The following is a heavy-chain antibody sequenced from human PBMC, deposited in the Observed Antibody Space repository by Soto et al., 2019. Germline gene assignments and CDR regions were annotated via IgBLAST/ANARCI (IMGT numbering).Heavy chain of an antibody. Sequence: TPSLTCTVPDDSISSSNWWNSVRQPPRKGLEWMGERYHSGSTNYNPPLKSRVTISVDQSKTPFSLKLSSVTAADTAVYYCARAVQFLATGVRCYGMDFWGRGSTVIVS. D-gene: IGHD3-10*01. CDR1: DDSISSSNW. CDR3: ARAVQFLATGVRCYGMDF. V-gene: IGHV4-4*02. CDR2: RYHSGST. J-gene: IGHJ6*02.